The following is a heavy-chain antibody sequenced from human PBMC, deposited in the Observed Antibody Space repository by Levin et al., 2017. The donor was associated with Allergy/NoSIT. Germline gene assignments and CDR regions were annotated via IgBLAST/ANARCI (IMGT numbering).Heavy chain of an antibody. Sequence: ASVKVSCKASGYTFTGYYMHWVRQAPGQGLEWMGRINPNSGGTNYAQKFQGRVTMTRDTSISTAYMELSRLRSDDTAVYYCARGEEYVYGDYWFDLWGRGTLVTVSS. V-gene: IGHV1-2*06. CDR3: ARGEEYVYGDYWFDL. J-gene: IGHJ2*01. CDR1: GYTFTGYY. D-gene: IGHD4-17*01. CDR2: INPNSGGT.